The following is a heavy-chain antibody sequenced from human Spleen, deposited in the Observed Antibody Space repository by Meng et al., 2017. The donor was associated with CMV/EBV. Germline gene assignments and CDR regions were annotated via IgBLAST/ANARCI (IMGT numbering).Heavy chain of an antibody. Sequence: YYWSWIRQPPGKGLQWIGEINHSGSTNYNPSLKSRVTISVDTSKNQFSLKLSSVTAADTAVYYCARGRGRITIFGVVIPPYYFDYWGQGTLVTVSS. J-gene: IGHJ4*02. V-gene: IGHV4-34*01. D-gene: IGHD3-3*01. CDR2: INHSGST. CDR3: ARGRGRITIFGVVIPPYYFDY. CDR1: YY.